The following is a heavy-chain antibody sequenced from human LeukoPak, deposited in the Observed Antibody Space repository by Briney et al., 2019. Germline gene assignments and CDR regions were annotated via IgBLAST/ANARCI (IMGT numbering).Heavy chain of an antibody. CDR3: TRGPPHIVVVTAIGFFDY. V-gene: IGHV4-34*01. D-gene: IGHD2-21*02. Sequence: PSETLSLTCAVYGGSLSGYYWSWIRQPPGKGLEWIGEINHSGSTNYNPSLKSRVTISVDTSKNQFSLKLSSVTAADTAVYYCTRGPPHIVVVTAIGFFDYWGQGTLVTVSS. CDR2: INHSGST. CDR1: GGSLSGYY. J-gene: IGHJ4*02.